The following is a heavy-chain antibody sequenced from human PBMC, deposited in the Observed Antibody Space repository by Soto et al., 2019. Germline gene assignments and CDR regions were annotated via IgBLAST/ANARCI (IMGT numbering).Heavy chain of an antibody. Sequence: GGSLRLSCAASGFPFSSYAMSWVRKAPGEGLEWVSAISGSGGSTYYADSVKGRFTISRDNSKNTLYRPMNRLSAEDTAVSYCAKDMWIQLWLDGMDVWGQGTTVTVP. CDR2: ISGSGGST. V-gene: IGHV3-23*01. CDR1: GFPFSSYA. CDR3: AKDMWIQLWLDGMDV. D-gene: IGHD5-18*01. J-gene: IGHJ6*02.